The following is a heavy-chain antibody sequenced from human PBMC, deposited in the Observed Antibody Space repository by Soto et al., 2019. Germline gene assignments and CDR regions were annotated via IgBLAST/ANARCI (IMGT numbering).Heavy chain of an antibody. Sequence: GGSLRLSGAASGFTVRSNYMSWVRQAPGKGLGGVSVIYSGGSTYYADSVKGRFTISRDNSKNTLYLQMNSLRAEDTAVYYCARGGRGYDFWSGYYTAEYFKHWGQGTLVTVSA. V-gene: IGHV3-53*01. J-gene: IGHJ1*01. D-gene: IGHD3-3*01. CDR2: IYSGGST. CDR1: GFTVRSNY. CDR3: ARGGRGYDFWSGYYTAEYFKH.